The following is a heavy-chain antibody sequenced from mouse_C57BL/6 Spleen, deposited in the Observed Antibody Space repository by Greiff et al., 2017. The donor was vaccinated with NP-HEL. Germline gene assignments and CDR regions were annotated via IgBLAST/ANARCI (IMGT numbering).Heavy chain of an antibody. CDR1: GFTFSSYA. CDR2: ISDGGSYT. Sequence: EVKVVESGGGLVKPGGSLKLSCAASGFTFSSYAMSWVRQTPEKRLEWVATISDGGSYTYYPDNVKGRFTISRDNAKNNLYLQMSHLKSEDTAMYYCARGTTVVAFDYWGQGTTLTVSS. J-gene: IGHJ2*01. CDR3: ARGTTVVAFDY. D-gene: IGHD1-1*01. V-gene: IGHV5-4*03.